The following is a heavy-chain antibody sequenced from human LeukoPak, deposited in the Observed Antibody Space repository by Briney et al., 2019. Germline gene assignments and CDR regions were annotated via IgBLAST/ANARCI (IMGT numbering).Heavy chain of an antibody. CDR2: ISYDGSNK. CDR1: GFTFSSYA. CDR3: ARGGYQVPNYNWILI. Sequence: GGSLRLSCAASGFTFSSYAMHWVCQAPGKGLEWVSVISYDGSNKYYADSVKGRFTISRDNSKNTLYLQMNSLRAEDTAVYYCARGGYQVPNYNWILIWGQGTLVTVSS. D-gene: IGHD1-1*01. J-gene: IGHJ4*02. V-gene: IGHV3-30*04.